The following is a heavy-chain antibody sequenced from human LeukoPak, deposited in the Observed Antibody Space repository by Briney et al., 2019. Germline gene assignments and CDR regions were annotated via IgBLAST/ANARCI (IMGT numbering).Heavy chain of an antibody. CDR1: GFTLSSYW. CDR3: ARACSGGNCHYYYYYMDV. V-gene: IGHV3-7*01. Sequence: GGSLRLSCAASGFTLSSYWMSWVRQAPGKGLEWVANIKQDGSEKYYVDSVKGRFTISRDNAKNSLYLQMNSLRAEDTAVYYCARACSGGNCHYYYYYMDVWGKGTTVTVSS. J-gene: IGHJ6*03. CDR2: IKQDGSEK. D-gene: IGHD2-15*01.